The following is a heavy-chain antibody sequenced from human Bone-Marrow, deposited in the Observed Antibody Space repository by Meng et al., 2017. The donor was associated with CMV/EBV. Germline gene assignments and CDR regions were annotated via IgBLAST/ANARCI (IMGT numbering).Heavy chain of an antibody. CDR1: GYTFTGYY. CDR3: ARRDCSGGSCYQQLDY. V-gene: IGHV1-2*02. Sequence: GYTFTGYYMHWVRQAPGQGLEWMGWINPNSGGTNYAQKFQGRVTMTRDTSISTAYMELSRLRSDDTAVYYCARRDCSGGSCYQQLDYWGQGTLVTVSS. J-gene: IGHJ4*02. D-gene: IGHD2-15*01. CDR2: INPNSGGT.